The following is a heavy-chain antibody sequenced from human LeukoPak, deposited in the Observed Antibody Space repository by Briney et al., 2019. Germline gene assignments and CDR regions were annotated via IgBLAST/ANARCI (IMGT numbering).Heavy chain of an antibody. J-gene: IGHJ4*02. Sequence: GGSLRLSCVASGFTFSSYAMTWARQAPGKGLEWVSAISGRGTGTDYADSVKGRFTISRDNSKNTLYLQMNSLRAEDTAVYYCAIGYSGYDYFDYWGQGTLVTVSS. CDR1: GFTFSSYA. CDR2: ISGRGTGT. V-gene: IGHV3-23*01. D-gene: IGHD5-12*01. CDR3: AIGYSGYDYFDY.